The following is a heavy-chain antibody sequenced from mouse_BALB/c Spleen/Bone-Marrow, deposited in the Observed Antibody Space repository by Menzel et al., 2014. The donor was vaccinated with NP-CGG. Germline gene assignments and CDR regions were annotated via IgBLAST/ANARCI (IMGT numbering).Heavy chain of an antibody. CDR2: IWCDGST. CDR3: ARGPPFAY. V-gene: IGHV2-6-7*01. J-gene: IGHJ3*01. Sequence: QVQLQQSGPGLVSPSQSLSITCTVSGFSLTGYGLNWVRQPPGKGLEWLGMIWCDGSTDYNSALKSRLGISKDNSKSQVFLKMNSLQTDDTARYYCARGPPFAYWGQGTLVTVSA. CDR1: GFSLTGYG.